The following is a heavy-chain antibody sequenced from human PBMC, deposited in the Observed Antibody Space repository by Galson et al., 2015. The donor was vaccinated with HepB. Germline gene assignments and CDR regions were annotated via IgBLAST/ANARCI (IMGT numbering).Heavy chain of an antibody. CDR2: INPSGGST. D-gene: IGHD3-22*01. Sequence: SVKVSCKASGYTFTSYYMRWVRQAPGQGLEWMGIINPSGGSTSYAQKFQGRVTMTRDTSTSTVYMELSSLRSEDTAVYYCARVMWPYHYDSSGPLLDYWGQGTLVTVSS. CDR1: GYTFTSYY. V-gene: IGHV1-46*01. CDR3: ARVMWPYHYDSSGPLLDY. J-gene: IGHJ4*02.